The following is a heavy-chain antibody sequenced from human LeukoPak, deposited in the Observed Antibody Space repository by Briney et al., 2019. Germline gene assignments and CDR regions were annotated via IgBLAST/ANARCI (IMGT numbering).Heavy chain of an antibody. CDR3: ARRRVAARWWFDS. D-gene: IGHD2-15*01. V-gene: IGHV3-48*03. CDR1: GFTFSSYE. CDR2: ISSSGSTI. J-gene: IGHJ5*01. Sequence: GGSLRLSCAASGFTFSSYEMHWVRQAPGKGLEWVSYISSSGSTIYYADSVKGRFTISRDNAKNSLYLQMNSLRAEDTAVYYCARRRVAARWWFDSWGQGTLVTVSS.